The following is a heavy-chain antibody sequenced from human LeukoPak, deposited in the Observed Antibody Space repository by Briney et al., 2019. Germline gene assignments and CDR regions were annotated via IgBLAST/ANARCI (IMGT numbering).Heavy chain of an antibody. CDR3: ARDLMGAAGENWSDP. V-gene: IGHV4-59*01. CDR1: GGSISSYY. Sequence: SETLSLTCTVSGGSISSYYWSWIRQPPGKGLEWIGYIYYSGSTNYNPSLKSRVTISVDTSKNQFSLKLSSVTAADTAVYYCARDLMGAAGENWSDPWGQGTLVTVSS. CDR2: IYYSGST. D-gene: IGHD6-13*01. J-gene: IGHJ5*02.